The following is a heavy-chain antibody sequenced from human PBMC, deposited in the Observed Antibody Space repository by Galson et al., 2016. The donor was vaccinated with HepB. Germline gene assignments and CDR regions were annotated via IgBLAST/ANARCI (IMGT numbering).Heavy chain of an antibody. Sequence: FLRLSCAASGFTFGEFAMSWFRQATGKGLEWVGFIRNKAYGGTTEYAASVKGRFTISRDDAKSIAYLQMSSLKTEDTAVYYCSRGLFGVVPYWGQGTLVIVSS. J-gene: IGHJ4*02. CDR2: IRNKAYGGTT. CDR1: GFTFGEFA. V-gene: IGHV3-49*03. D-gene: IGHD3-3*01. CDR3: SRGLFGVVPY.